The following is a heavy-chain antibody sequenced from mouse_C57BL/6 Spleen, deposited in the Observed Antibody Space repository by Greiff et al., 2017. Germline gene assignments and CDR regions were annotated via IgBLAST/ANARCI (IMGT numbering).Heavy chain of an antibody. CDR3: AREDDGYYPCYFDY. CDR1: GYAFSSYW. CDR2: IYPGDGDT. J-gene: IGHJ2*01. V-gene: IGHV1-80*01. D-gene: IGHD2-3*01. Sequence: VHLVESGAELVKPGASVKISCKASGYAFSSYWMNWVKQRPGKGLEWIGQIYPGDGDTNYNGKFKGKATLTADKSSSTAYMQLSSLTSEDSAVYFCAREDDGYYPCYFDYWGQGTTLTVSS.